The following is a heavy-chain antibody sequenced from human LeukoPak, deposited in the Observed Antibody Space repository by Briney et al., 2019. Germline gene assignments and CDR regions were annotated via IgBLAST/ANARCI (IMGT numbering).Heavy chain of an antibody. V-gene: IGHV4-38-2*02. CDR2: IYHSGST. D-gene: IGHD3-22*01. CDR3: ARLRYSSGYDFDY. J-gene: IGHJ4*02. Sequence: PSETLSLTCTVSGYSISSGYYWGWIRQPPGKGLEWIGSIYHSGSTYYNPSLKSRVTISVDTSKNQFSLKLSSVTAADTANCARLRYSSGYDFDYWGQGALVTVSS. CDR1: GYSISSGYY.